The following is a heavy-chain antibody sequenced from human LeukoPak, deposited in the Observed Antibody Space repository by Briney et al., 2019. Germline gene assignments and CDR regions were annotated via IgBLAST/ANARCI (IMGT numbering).Heavy chain of an antibody. Sequence: PGGSLRLSCATSGFTFSSYWMSWVRQVPGKRLEWAANIKQDGGEKYYTESVKGRFTISRDNAENSLLLQMNSLTVEDTAVYYCAREGDLMTVTYDYWGQGTLVTVSS. CDR2: IKQDGGEK. CDR3: AREGDLMTVTYDY. CDR1: GFTFSSYW. J-gene: IGHJ4*02. D-gene: IGHD2-21*02. V-gene: IGHV3-7*03.